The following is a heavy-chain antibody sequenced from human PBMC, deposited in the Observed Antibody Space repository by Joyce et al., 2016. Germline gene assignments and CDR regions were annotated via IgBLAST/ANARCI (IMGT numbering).Heavy chain of an antibody. Sequence: QVQLQESGPGLVKPSETLSLTCTVSGASISSFYWSWIRQPPGKGLEWIGQMSYSGSTNLNPSLKSRVTISVDRSKNQFSLELTSVTAADTAVYYCAIIVVGTSTTFDSWGQGILVTVST. CDR2: MSYSGST. J-gene: IGHJ4*02. V-gene: IGHV4-59*01. D-gene: IGHD1-26*01. CDR3: AIIVVGTSTTFDS. CDR1: GASISSFY.